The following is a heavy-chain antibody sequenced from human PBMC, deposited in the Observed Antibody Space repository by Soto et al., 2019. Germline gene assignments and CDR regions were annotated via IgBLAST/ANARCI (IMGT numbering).Heavy chain of an antibody. V-gene: IGHV4-61*08. CDR1: GGSISSGGYY. CDR3: AGSVPTVTTGYYYMDV. CDR2: IYYSGST. J-gene: IGHJ6*03. Sequence: SETLSLTCTVSGGSISSGGYYWSWIRQHPGKGLEWIGYIYYSGSTNYNPSLKSRVTISVDTSKNQFSLKLSSVTAADTAAYYCAGSVPTVTTGYYYMDVWGKGTTVTVSS. D-gene: IGHD4-17*01.